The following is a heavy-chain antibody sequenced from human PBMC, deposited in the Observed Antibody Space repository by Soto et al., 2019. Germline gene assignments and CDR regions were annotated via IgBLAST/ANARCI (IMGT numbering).Heavy chain of an antibody. CDR1: GGSLSGSY. J-gene: IGHJ4*02. D-gene: IGHD2-15*01. CDR2: IHHSGST. V-gene: IGHV4-34*01. Sequence: PSETLSLTCAVYGGSLSGSYWSWIRQPPGTGLEWIGEIHHSGSTYYNPSLKSRVTLSVDTSKNQFSLKLNSVTAADTAVYYCASPGYCSDGTCYPDYWGQGTLVTSPQ. CDR3: ASPGYCSDGTCYPDY.